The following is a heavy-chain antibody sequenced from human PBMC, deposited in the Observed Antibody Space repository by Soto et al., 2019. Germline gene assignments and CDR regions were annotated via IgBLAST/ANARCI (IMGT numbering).Heavy chain of an antibody. D-gene: IGHD3-9*01. CDR2: FDTEDGET. CDR3: ATWGPYDILTGYCFDY. J-gene: IGHJ4*02. CDR1: GYTLTELS. Sequence: GASVKVSCKVSGYTLTELSMHWVRQAPGKGLEWIGGFDTEDGETIYAQKFQGRVTMTEDTSTDTAYMELSSLRSEDTAVYYCATWGPYDILTGYCFDYWGQGTLVTVSS. V-gene: IGHV1-24*01.